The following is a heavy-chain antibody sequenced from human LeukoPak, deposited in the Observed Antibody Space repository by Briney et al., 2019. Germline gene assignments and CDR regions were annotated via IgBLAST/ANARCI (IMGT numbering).Heavy chain of an antibody. J-gene: IGHJ4*02. Sequence: GGSLRLSCAASGFTFSGSAMHWVRQASGKGLEWVGRIRSKANSYATAYAASVKGRFTISRDDPKNTAYLQMNSLKTEDTAVYYCTRLHAFGGVIVRSSWGQGTLVTVSS. CDR3: TRLHAFGGVIVRSS. CDR1: GFTFSGSA. D-gene: IGHD3-16*02. V-gene: IGHV3-73*01. CDR2: IRSKANSYAT.